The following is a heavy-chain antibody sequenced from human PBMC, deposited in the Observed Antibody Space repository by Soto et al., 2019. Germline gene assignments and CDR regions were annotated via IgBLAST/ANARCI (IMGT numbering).Heavy chain of an antibody. CDR1: GFTFRSFT. CDR2: ISSNSAYI. Sequence: PWGSLRLSCAASGFTFRSFTINFVRHSPLKGLEWVSTISSNSAYIYYTDALRGRFTISRDNAKNSLHLQMNSLRAEDTAVYYCTRDASRDSSARGWFDPWGPGTLVTVSS. D-gene: IGHD6-13*01. CDR3: TRDASRDSSARGWFDP. J-gene: IGHJ5*02. V-gene: IGHV3-21*01.